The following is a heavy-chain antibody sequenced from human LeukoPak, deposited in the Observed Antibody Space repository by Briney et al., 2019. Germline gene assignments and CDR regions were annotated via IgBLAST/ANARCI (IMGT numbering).Heavy chain of an antibody. J-gene: IGHJ4*02. CDR2: ISSNGGST. Sequence: GGSLRLSCAASGFTFSRYAMHWVRQAPGKGLEYVSAISSNGGSTYYANSVKGRFTISRDNSKNALYLQMGSLRAEDMAVYYCARGNAGYEASKYWGLGTLVTVSS. CDR1: GFTFSRYA. V-gene: IGHV3-64*01. D-gene: IGHD5-12*01. CDR3: ARGNAGYEASKY.